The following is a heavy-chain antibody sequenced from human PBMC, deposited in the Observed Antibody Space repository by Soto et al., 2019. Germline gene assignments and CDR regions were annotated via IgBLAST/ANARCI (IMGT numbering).Heavy chain of an antibody. CDR3: ARDIYYDILTGLGGGHDAFHI. CDR2: INPSGGST. Sequence: RASVKVSCKASGYTFTSYYMHWVRQAPGQGLEWMGIINPSGGSTSYAQKFQGRVTMTRDTSTSTVYMELSSLRSEDAAVYYCARDIYYDILTGLGGGHDAFHIWGQGTMVTV. J-gene: IGHJ3*02. V-gene: IGHV1-46*01. CDR1: GYTFTSYY. D-gene: IGHD3-9*01.